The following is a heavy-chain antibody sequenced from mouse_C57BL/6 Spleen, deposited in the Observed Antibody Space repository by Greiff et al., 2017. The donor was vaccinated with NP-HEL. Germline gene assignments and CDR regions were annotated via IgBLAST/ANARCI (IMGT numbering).Heavy chain of an antibody. Sequence: QVQLQQPGAELVKPGASVKMSCKASGYTFTSYWITWVKQRPGQGLEWIGDIYPGSGSTNYNEKFKSKATLTVDTSSSTAYMQRSRLTSEDSAVYYCARGGFVGAMDYWGQGTSVTVSS. CDR2: IYPGSGST. J-gene: IGHJ4*01. CDR1: GYTFTSYW. CDR3: ARGGFVGAMDY. V-gene: IGHV1-55*01.